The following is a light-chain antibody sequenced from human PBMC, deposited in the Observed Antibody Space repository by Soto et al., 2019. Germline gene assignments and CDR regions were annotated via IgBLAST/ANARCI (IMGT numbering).Light chain of an antibody. J-gene: IGKJ3*01. CDR1: QGISRW. CDR2: TAS. V-gene: IGKV1-12*01. Sequence: IQMTQSPSSVSASVGDRVTITCRAIQGISRWLAWYQQKPGNAPKLLIYTASRLQSGVPSRFSGSGSGTDFTLTISSLQPEAFATYYCQQTNSFPFTFGPGTKVDIK. CDR3: QQTNSFPFT.